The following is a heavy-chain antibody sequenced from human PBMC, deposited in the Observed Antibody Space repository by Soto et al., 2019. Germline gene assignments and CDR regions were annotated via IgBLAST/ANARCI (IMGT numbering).Heavy chain of an antibody. V-gene: IGHV3-30*18. J-gene: IGHJ4*02. CDR1: GFTFSSYG. CDR2: ISYDGSNK. D-gene: IGHD4-17*01. CDR3: AKDGEYGD. Sequence: QVQLVESGGGVVQPGRSLRLSCAASGFTFSSYGMHWVRQAPGKGLEWVAVISYDGSNKYYADSVKGRFTISRDNSKNTLYLQMNSLRAEDTAVYYCAKDGEYGDWGQGTLVTVSS.